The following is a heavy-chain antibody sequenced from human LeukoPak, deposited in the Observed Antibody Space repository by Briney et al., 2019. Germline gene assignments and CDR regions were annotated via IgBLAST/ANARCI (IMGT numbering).Heavy chain of an antibody. CDR3: ARDWDTAMVKESHDAFDI. CDR1: GYTFTSYY. V-gene: IGHV1-46*01. CDR2: INPSGGST. Sequence: ASVKVSCKASGYTFTSYYMHWVRQAPGQGLEWMGLINPSGGSTSYAQKFQGRVTMTRDTSTGTVYMELSSLRSEDTAVYYCARDWDTAMVKESHDAFDIWGQGTMVTVSS. J-gene: IGHJ3*02. D-gene: IGHD5-18*01.